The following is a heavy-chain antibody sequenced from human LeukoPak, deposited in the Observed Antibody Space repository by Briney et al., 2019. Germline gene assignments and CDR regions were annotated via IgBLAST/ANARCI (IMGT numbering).Heavy chain of an antibody. J-gene: IGHJ4*02. V-gene: IGHV3-74*01. D-gene: IGHD2-2*01. Sequence: PGGSLRLSCAASGNYWMHWVREAPGKGLVWVSHINGDGRWTTYADSVKGRFTISKDNAKNTVYLRMNNLRAEDTAVYYCVSFYETYWGRGTLVTVSS. CDR2: INGDGRWT. CDR1: GNYW. CDR3: VSFYETY.